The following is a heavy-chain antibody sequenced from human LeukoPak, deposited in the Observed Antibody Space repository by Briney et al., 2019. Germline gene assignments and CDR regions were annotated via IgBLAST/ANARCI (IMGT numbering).Heavy chain of an antibody. CDR3: AGDYRRSLDY. Sequence: SETLSLTCAVYGGSFSGYYWSWIRQPPGKGLEWIGEINHSGSTNSNPSLKSRVTISVDTSKNQFSLKLTSVTAADTAVYYCAGDYRRSLDYWGQGTLVTVSS. J-gene: IGHJ4*02. V-gene: IGHV4-34*01. CDR2: INHSGST. CDR1: GGSFSGYY. D-gene: IGHD3-10*01.